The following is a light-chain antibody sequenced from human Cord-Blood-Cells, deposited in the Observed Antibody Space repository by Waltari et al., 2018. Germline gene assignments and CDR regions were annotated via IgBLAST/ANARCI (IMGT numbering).Light chain of an antibody. J-gene: IGLJ1*01. Sequence: QSALTQPASVSGSPGQSITISCTGTSSDVGGYNYVSWYQQHPGKAPKLLIYEVSNRPSGVSNRVSGSKSDNTASLTISGLQAEDEADYDCSSYTSSSTYVFGTGTKVTVL. CDR3: SSYTSSSTYV. CDR1: SSDVGGYNY. V-gene: IGLV2-14*01. CDR2: EVS.